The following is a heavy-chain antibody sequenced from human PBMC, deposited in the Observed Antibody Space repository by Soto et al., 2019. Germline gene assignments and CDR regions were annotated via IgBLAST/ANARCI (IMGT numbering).Heavy chain of an antibody. D-gene: IGHD3-3*01. CDR3: ARMKEPGITIFGVVVYWFDP. V-gene: IGHV4-59*01. CDR2: TYYSGST. Sequence: SETLTLTCTVAGGSISSYCWCWIRQPPGKGLEWIGYTYYSGSTNYNPSLKSRVTISVDTSKNQFSLKLSSVTAADTAVYYCARMKEPGITIFGVVVYWFDPWGQGTLVTVS. CDR1: GGSISSYC. J-gene: IGHJ5*02.